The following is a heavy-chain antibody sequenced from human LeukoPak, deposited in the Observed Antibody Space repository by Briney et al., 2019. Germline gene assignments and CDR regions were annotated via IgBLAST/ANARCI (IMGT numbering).Heavy chain of an antibody. CDR2: IIPILGIA. V-gene: IGHV1-69*02. CDR1: GGTFSRYT. J-gene: IGHJ4*02. CDR3: ARGRQVAVAGTLDY. D-gene: IGHD6-19*01. Sequence: GASVKVSCKASGGTFSRYTISWVRQAPGQGLEWMGRIIPILGIANYAQKFQGRVTITADKSTSTAYMELSSLRSEDTAVYYCARGRQVAVAGTLDYWGQGTLVTVSS.